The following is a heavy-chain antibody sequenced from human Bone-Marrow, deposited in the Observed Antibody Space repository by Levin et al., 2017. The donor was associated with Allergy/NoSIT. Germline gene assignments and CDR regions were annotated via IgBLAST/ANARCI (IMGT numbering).Heavy chain of an antibody. CDR2: LYYSGNT. CDR3: AREDGSTIDY. J-gene: IGHJ4*02. V-gene: IGHV4-31*03. D-gene: IGHD1/OR15-1a*01. CDR1: GGSISSGGYY. Sequence: SETLSLTCTVSGGSISSGGYYWNCFRQQPGKGLEWIVYLYYSGNTYYNPSLKSRFMISVDTSKNQFSLKVSSVTAADTAVYYCAREDGSTIDYWGQGILVTVSS.